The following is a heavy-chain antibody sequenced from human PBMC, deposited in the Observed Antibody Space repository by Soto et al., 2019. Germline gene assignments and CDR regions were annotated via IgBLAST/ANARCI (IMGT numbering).Heavy chain of an antibody. CDR2: ISGSGGST. CDR3: AKGTLGYCSGGSCYLDY. V-gene: IGHV3-23*01. Sequence: EVQLLESGGGLVQPGGSLRLSCAASGFTFSSYAMSWVRQAPGKGLEWVSVISGSGGSTYYADSVKGRFTISRDNSKNTMYLQMNSLRAEDTAVYYCAKGTLGYCSGGSCYLDYWGQGTLVTVSS. D-gene: IGHD2-15*01. CDR1: GFTFSSYA. J-gene: IGHJ4*02.